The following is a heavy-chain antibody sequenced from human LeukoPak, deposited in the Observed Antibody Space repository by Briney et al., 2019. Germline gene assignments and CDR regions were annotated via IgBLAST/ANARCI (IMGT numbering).Heavy chain of an antibody. J-gene: IGHJ5*02. CDR3: ARGVGSSWYWFDP. V-gene: IGHV6-1*01. CDR1: GDSVSSNSAA. CDR2: TYYRSKWYN. Sequence: SQTLSLTCATSGDSVSSNSAAWNWIRQSASRGLEWLGRTYYRSKWYNDYAVSVKSRITINPDTSKNQFSLQLNSVTPEDTAVYYCARGVGSSWYWFDPWGQGTLVTVSS. D-gene: IGHD6-13*01.